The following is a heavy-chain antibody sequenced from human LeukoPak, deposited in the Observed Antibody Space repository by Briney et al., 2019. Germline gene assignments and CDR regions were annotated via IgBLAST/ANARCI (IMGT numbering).Heavy chain of an antibody. CDR3: AKDYSGSSPWFDP. D-gene: IGHD1-26*01. CDR2: GSGGGT. J-gene: IGHJ5*02. V-gene: IGHV3-23*01. Sequence: PGGSLRLSCAASGFTFSSYASGSGGGTYYADSVKGRFTISRDNSKNTLYLQMNSLRAEDTAVYYCAKDYSGSSPWFDPWGQGTLVTVSS. CDR1: GFTFSSYA.